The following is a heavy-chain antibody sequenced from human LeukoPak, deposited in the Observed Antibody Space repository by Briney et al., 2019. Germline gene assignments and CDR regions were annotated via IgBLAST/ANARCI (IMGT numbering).Heavy chain of an antibody. CDR2: ISYDGSNK. V-gene: IGHV3-30-3*01. J-gene: IGHJ4*02. Sequence: PGGSLRLSCAASGFTFSSYAMHWVRQAPGKGLEWVAVISYDGSNKYYADSVKGRFTISRDNSKNTLYLQMNSLRAEDTAVYYCARKIIAAAFDYWGQGTLVTVSS. D-gene: IGHD6-13*01. CDR1: GFTFSSYA. CDR3: ARKIIAAAFDY.